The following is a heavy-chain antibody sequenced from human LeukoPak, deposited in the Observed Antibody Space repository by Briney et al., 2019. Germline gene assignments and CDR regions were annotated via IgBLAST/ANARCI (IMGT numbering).Heavy chain of an antibody. Sequence: GGSLRLSCAASGFTFSNSWMSWVRQAPGKGLEWVANIEQDGSEKVYVDSVRGRVTISRDNAENSLFLQMNSLRTEDTAVYYCARAKPCGGDCYHFDYWGQGILLTVSS. D-gene: IGHD2-21*02. J-gene: IGHJ4*02. CDR3: ARAKPCGGDCYHFDY. V-gene: IGHV3-7*03. CDR1: GFTFSNSW. CDR2: IEQDGSEK.